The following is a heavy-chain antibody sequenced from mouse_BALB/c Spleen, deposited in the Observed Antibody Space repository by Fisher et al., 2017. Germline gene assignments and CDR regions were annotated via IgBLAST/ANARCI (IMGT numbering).Heavy chain of an antibody. Sequence: KFKGKATLTADKSSSTAYMQLSSLTSEDSAVYYCARRGAYYRSRSYAMDYWGQGTSVTVSS. CDR3: ARRGAYYRSRSYAMDY. D-gene: IGHD2-14*01. V-gene: IGHV1-4*01. J-gene: IGHJ4*01.